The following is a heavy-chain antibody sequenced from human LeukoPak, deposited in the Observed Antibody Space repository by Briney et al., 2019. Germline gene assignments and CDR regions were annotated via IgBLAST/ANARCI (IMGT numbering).Heavy chain of an antibody. CDR2: IKEDGSEK. V-gene: IGHV3-7*03. J-gene: IGHJ4*02. Sequence: GGSLRLSCAASGFSFRRYWMSWVRQAPGEGLEWMANIKEDGSEKYYVDSVKGRFLISRDNAKNSLYLQMNSLRAEDTAVYYCAKDIDYGDYVVSWGQGTLVTVSS. CDR3: AKDIDYGDYVVS. CDR1: GFSFRRYW. D-gene: IGHD4-17*01.